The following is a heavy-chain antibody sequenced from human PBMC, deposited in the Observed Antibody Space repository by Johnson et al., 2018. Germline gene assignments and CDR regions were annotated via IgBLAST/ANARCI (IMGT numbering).Heavy chain of an antibody. CDR2: IYYSGST. V-gene: IGHV4-59*01. CDR1: GGSISGYY. J-gene: IGHJ1*01. CDR3: ARAVAGAAEYFQH. D-gene: IGHD6-19*01. Sequence: QVQLQESGPGLVKPSETLSLTCTVSGGSISGYYWTWIRQPPGKELEWIGFIYYSGSTHYNPSLGGPVTISVDTSKNQFPLKLTSVTAADTAVYYCARAVAGAAEYFQHWGQGTLFTVSS.